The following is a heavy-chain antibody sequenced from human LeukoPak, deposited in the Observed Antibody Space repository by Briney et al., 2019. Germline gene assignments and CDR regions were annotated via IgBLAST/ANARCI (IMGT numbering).Heavy chain of an antibody. V-gene: IGHV1-18*01. CDR3: ARGPSYDFWSGYYRSYYYYGMDV. J-gene: IGHJ6*02. CDR1: GYTLTSYG. D-gene: IGHD3-3*01. CDR2: ISAYNGNT. Sequence: ASVKVSCKASGYTLTSYGISWVRQAPGQGLEWMGWISAYNGNTNYAQKLQGRVTMTTDTSTSTAYMELRSLRSDDTAVYYCARGPSYDFWSGYYRSYYYYGMDVWGQGTTVTVSS.